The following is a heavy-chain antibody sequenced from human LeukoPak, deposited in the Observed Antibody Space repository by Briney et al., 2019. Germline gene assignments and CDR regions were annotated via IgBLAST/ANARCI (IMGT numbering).Heavy chain of an antibody. Sequence: ASVTVSCKVSRYTLTELSMHWVRQAPGKGLEWMGGFDPEDGETIYAQKFQGRVTMTEDTSTDTAYMELSSLRSEDTAVYYCATGTYYYDSGGYYSAQYFQHWGQGTLVTVSS. CDR2: FDPEDGET. CDR3: ATGTYYYDSGGYYSAQYFQH. CDR1: RYTLTELS. D-gene: IGHD3-22*01. J-gene: IGHJ1*01. V-gene: IGHV1-24*01.